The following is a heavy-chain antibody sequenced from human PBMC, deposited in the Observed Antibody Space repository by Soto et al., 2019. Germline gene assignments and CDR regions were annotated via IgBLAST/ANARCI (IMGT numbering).Heavy chain of an antibody. D-gene: IGHD3-22*01. Sequence: GASVKVSCKASGGTFSSYAISWVRQAPGQGLEWMGGIIPIFGTANYAQKFQGRVTITADKSTSTAYMELSSLRSEDTAVYYCARGGDSSGYSYNWFDPWGQGTLVTVSS. CDR1: GGTFSSYA. CDR3: ARGGDSSGYSYNWFDP. J-gene: IGHJ5*02. CDR2: IIPIFGTA. V-gene: IGHV1-69*06.